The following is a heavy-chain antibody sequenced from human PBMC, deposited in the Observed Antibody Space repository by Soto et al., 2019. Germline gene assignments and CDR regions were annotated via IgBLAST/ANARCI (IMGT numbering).Heavy chain of an antibody. Sequence: EVQLLESGGGLVQPGGSLRLSCAASGFTLSAYTMSWVRQAPGKGLEWVSGVTQDGGSLYADSVRGRFTISRDNSKNTVYRQMNSIRTDDTAMYYCAKDRQPDGFWPFDHWGQGTLIIVSS. CDR3: AKDRQPDGFWPFDH. J-gene: IGHJ4*01. D-gene: IGHD3-3*01. CDR2: VTQDGGS. V-gene: IGHV3-23*01. CDR1: GFTLSAYT.